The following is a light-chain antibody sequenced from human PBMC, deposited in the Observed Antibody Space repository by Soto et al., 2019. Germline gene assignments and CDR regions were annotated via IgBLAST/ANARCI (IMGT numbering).Light chain of an antibody. V-gene: IGKV3-20*01. CDR2: GVS. Sequence: EVVLTQSPGTLSLSPGESATLSCRASQSVSSNYLAWYQQKPGQAPRHLIYGVSTRATGIPDRFSGSGSGTDFSLTLSRLEPEDFALYYCQQYFTSPLTFGGGTKVEIK. CDR3: QQYFTSPLT. J-gene: IGKJ4*01. CDR1: QSVSSNY.